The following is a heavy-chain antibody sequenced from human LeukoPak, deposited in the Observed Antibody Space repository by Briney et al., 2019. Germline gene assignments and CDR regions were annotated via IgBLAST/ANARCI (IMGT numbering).Heavy chain of an antibody. V-gene: IGHV1-2*02. CDR2: IDPNNGDT. J-gene: IGHJ3*02. Sequence: ASVKPSCKASAYTFTGYYLHWVRQAPGQGLEWMGWIDPNNGDTNYVQKFQGRVTMTRDRSISTAYMELSRLTSDDTAVYYCARRSRNGLDAFDIWGQGTLGTVSS. D-gene: IGHD1-14*01. CDR3: ARRSRNGLDAFDI. CDR1: AYTFTGYY.